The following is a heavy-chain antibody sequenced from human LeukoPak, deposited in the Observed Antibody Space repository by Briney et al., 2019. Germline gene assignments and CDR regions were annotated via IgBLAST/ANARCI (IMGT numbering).Heavy chain of an antibody. CDR2: ISAYNGNT. J-gene: IGHJ4*02. CDR1: GGTFSSYA. D-gene: IGHD3-10*01. V-gene: IGHV1-18*01. CDR3: ARLNVLLWFGELSTSDY. Sequence: GASVTVSCTASGGTFSSYAISWVRQAPGQGLEWMGWISAYNGNTNYAQKLQGRVTMTTDTSTSTAYMELRSLRSDDTAVYYCARLNVLLWFGELSTSDYWGQGTLVTVSS.